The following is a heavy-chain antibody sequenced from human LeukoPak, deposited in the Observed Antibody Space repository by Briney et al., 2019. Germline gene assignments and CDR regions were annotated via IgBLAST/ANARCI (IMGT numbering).Heavy chain of an antibody. V-gene: IGHV3-23*01. CDR1: GFTFSDYA. Sequence: SGGSLRLSCAASGFTFSDYAMTWVRQAPGKGLEWISAIDISGDTTFYADSVKGRFTISRDNSKNSLYRQMSSLRAEDTAVYYCAKEIRPNDYWGQGTLVTVSS. J-gene: IGHJ4*02. D-gene: IGHD3-3*02. CDR3: AKEIRPNDY. CDR2: IDISGDTT.